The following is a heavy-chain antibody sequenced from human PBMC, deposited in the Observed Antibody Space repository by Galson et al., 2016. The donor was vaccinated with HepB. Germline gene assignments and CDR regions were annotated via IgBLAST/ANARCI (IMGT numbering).Heavy chain of an antibody. J-gene: IGHJ5*02. Sequence: TLSLTCTVSGDSITSDSYYYWSWIRQPVGKGLEWVGLIYTTGSTNYNPSLKGRVTISLDTSKNQFSLELRSVTAADTAIYYCARELGSWGQGTLVTVPS. D-gene: IGHD3-16*01. CDR3: ARELGS. CDR1: GDSITSDSYYY. CDR2: IYTTGST. V-gene: IGHV4-61*02.